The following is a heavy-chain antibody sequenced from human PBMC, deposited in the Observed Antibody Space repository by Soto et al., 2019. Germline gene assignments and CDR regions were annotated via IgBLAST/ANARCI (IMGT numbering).Heavy chain of an antibody. J-gene: IGHJ4*02. Sequence: QVQLVESGGGVVQPGRSLRLSCAASGFTFSSYGMHWVRQAPGKGLEWVAVISYDGSNKYYADSVKGRFTISRDNSKNTLYLQMNSLRAEDTAVYYCAKEGSYASFYFDYWGQGTLVTVSS. CDR2: ISYDGSNK. V-gene: IGHV3-30*18. D-gene: IGHD2-2*01. CDR3: AKEGSYASFYFDY. CDR1: GFTFSSYG.